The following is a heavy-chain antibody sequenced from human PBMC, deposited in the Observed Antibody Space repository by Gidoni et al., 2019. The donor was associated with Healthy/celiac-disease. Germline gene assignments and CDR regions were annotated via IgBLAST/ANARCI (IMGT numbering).Heavy chain of an antibody. V-gene: IGHV1-69*09. D-gene: IGHD6-13*01. CDR1: GGTFSSYA. Sequence: QVQLVQSGAEVKKPGFSVKVSCKASGGTFSSYAISWVRQAPGQGLEWLGGIIPILGIANDAQKFQGRVTITADKSTSTAYMELSSLRCEDTAVYYCARGIAAAGLDWFDPWGQGTLVTVSS. CDR2: IIPILGIA. J-gene: IGHJ5*02. CDR3: ARGIAAAGLDWFDP.